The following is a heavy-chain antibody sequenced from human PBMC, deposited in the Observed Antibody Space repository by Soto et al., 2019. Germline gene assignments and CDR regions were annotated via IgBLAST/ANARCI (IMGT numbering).Heavy chain of an antibody. CDR1: GGYISSGGYY. Sequence: QVQLQESGPGLVKPSQTRSHTCTVAGGYISSGGYYWSWIRQHPGKGLEWIGYIYYSGSTYYNPSLKSRVTISVDTSKNQFSLKLSSVTAADTAVYYCARSPEATVTAFDYWGQGTLVTVSS. CDR2: IYYSGST. V-gene: IGHV4-31*03. J-gene: IGHJ4*02. CDR3: ARSPEATVTAFDY. D-gene: IGHD4-17*01.